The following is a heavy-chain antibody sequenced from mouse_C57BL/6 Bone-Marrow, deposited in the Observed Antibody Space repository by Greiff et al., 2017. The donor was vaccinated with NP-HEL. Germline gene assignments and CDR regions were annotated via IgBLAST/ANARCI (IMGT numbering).Heavy chain of an antibody. V-gene: IGHV1-69*01. CDR2: IDPSDSYT. J-gene: IGHJ3*01. D-gene: IGHD6-1*01. CDR3: AIEGLAGGFAY. CDR1: GYTFTSYW. Sequence: QVQLQQPGAELVMPGASVKLSCKASGYTFTSYWMHWVKQRPGQGLEWIGEIDPSDSYTNYNQKFKGKSTLTVDKYSSTAYMQLSSLTSEDSAVYYCAIEGLAGGFAYWGQGTLVTVSA.